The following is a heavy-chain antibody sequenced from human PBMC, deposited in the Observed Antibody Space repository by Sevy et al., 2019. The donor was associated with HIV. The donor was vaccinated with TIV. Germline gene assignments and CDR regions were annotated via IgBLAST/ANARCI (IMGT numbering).Heavy chain of an antibody. D-gene: IGHD2-2*01. V-gene: IGHV3-33*01. J-gene: IGHJ4*02. CDR3: VREGVPAAIGFDY. CDR1: AFTFSAYG. CDR2: IWYDGGNK. Sequence: GWSLRLSCAASAFTFSAYGMHWVRQAPGKGLEWVSTIWYDGGNKYYADSVKGRFTISRDNSKNTLYLQMNSLRAEDTAVYYCVREGVPAAIGFDYWGQGTLVTVSS.